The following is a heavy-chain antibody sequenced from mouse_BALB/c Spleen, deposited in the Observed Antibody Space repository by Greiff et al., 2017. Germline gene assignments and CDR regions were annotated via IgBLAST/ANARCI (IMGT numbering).Heavy chain of an antibody. CDR3: ARRELFDY. CDR1: GYTFTSYW. Sequence: VQLQQSGAELARPGASVKLSCKASGYTFTSYWMQWVKQRPGQGLEWIGAIYPGDGDTRYTQKFKGKATLTADKSSSTAYMQLSSLASEDSAVYYCARRELFDYWGQGTTLTVSS. J-gene: IGHJ2*01. CDR2: IYPGDGDT. V-gene: IGHV1-87*01.